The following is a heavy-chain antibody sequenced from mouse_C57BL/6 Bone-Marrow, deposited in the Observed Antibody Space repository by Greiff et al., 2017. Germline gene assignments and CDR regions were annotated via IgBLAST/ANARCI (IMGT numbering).Heavy chain of an antibody. CDR3: ARDYYGSLDY. Sequence: VQLKESGPVLVKPGASVKMSCKASGYTFTDYYMNWVKQSHGKSLEWIGVINPYTGGTSYNQKFKGKATLTVDKSSSTAYMERNSLTSEDSAVYYCARDYYGSLDYWGQGTTLTVSS. CDR1: GYTFTDYY. V-gene: IGHV1-19*01. D-gene: IGHD1-1*01. J-gene: IGHJ2*01. CDR2: INPYTGGT.